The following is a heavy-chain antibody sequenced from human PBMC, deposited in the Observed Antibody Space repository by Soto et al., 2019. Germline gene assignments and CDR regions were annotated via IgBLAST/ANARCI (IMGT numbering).Heavy chain of an antibody. V-gene: IGHV4-59*01. CDR2: IYYSGST. J-gene: IGHJ4*02. CDR3: ASDYGDYTSDY. D-gene: IGHD4-17*01. Sequence: SETLSLTCTVSGGTISSYDWSWIRQPPGKGLEWIGYIYYSGSTNYNPPLKSRVTISVDTSKNQLSLKLSSVTAADTAVYYCASDYGDYTSDYWGQGTLVTVSS. CDR1: GGTISSYD.